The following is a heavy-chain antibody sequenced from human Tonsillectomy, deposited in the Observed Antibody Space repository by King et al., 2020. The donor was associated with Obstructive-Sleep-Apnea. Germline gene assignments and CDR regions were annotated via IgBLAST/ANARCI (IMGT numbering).Heavy chain of an antibody. Sequence: VQLVESGGGLVQPGRSLRLSCAASGFTFDDYAMHWVRQAPGKGLEWVSGISWNSGSIGYADSVKGRFTISRDNAKNSLYLQMNSLRAEDTALYYCAKDVMYYYGSGSYFDYWGQGTLVTVSS. V-gene: IGHV3-9*01. CDR3: AKDVMYYYGSGSYFDY. D-gene: IGHD3-10*01. J-gene: IGHJ4*02. CDR2: ISWNSGSI. CDR1: GFTFDDYA.